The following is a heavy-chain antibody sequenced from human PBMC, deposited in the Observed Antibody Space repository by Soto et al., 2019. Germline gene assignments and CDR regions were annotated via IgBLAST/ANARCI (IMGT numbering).Heavy chain of an antibody. CDR3: ARECIGSPDYYYYGMDV. V-gene: IGHV1-46*01. Sequence: ASVKVSCKASGYTFTSYYMHWVRQAPGQGLEWMGIINPSGGSTSYAQKFQGRVTMTRDTSTSTVYMEQSSLRSEDTAVYYCARECIGSPDYYYYGMDVWGQGTTVTVSS. D-gene: IGHD2-8*01. CDR2: INPSGGST. J-gene: IGHJ6*02. CDR1: GYTFTSYY.